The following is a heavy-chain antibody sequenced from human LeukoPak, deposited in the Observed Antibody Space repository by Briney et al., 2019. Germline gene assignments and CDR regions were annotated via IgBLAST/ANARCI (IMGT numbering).Heavy chain of an antibody. CDR2: IKQDGSEK. V-gene: IGHV3-7*01. Sequence: PGGSLRLSCAASGFTFSSYWMSWVRQAPGKGLEWVANIKQDGSEKYYVDSVKGRFTISRDNAKNSLYLQMNSLRAEDTAVYYCARVSSTHPAVAGTVDYYYYYGMDVWGQGTTVTVSS. D-gene: IGHD6-19*01. J-gene: IGHJ6*02. CDR3: ARVSSTHPAVAGTVDYYYYYGMDV. CDR1: GFTFSSYW.